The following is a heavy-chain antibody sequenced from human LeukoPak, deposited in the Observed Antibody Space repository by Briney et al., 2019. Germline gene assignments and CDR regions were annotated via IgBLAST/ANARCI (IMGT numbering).Heavy chain of an antibody. CDR1: GFTFSSYR. CDR3: ARDYGGSSPFDY. D-gene: IGHD4-23*01. Sequence: PGGSLRLSCEASGFTFSSYRMNWVRQGPGKGLEWVSSISSSSTYIYYADSVKGRFTISRDNAKNSLYLHMNSLRAEDTAVYYCARDYGGSSPFDYWGQGTLVTVSS. J-gene: IGHJ4*02. CDR2: ISSSSTYI. V-gene: IGHV3-21*01.